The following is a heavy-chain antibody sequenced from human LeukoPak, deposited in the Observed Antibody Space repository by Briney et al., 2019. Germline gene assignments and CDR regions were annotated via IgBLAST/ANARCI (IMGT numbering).Heavy chain of an antibody. V-gene: IGHV3-11*05. D-gene: IGHD6-19*01. CDR1: GFTFNDYY. J-gene: IGHJ4*02. CDR3: ARDLKGSAWYVDY. Sequence: PGGSLRLSCAASGFTFNDYYMTWIRQAPGKGLEWLSYISTSSTYTNYADSVKGRFTISRDNAKNSLYLQMNSLRAEDTAVYYCARDLKGSAWYVDYWGQGTLVTVSS. CDR2: ISTSSTYT.